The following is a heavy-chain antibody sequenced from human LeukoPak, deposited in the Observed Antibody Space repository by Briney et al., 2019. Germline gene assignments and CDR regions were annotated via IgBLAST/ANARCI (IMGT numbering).Heavy chain of an antibody. V-gene: IGHV1-18*01. CDR1: GYTFTSYG. D-gene: IGHD2-15*01. CDR3: ARGPSRYCSGGSCYRLDY. CDR2: ISAYNGNT. Sequence: GASVKVSCKASGYTFTSYGISRVRQAPGQGLEWMGWISAYNGNTNYAQKLQGRVTMTTDTSTSTAYMELGSLRSDDTAVYYCARGPSRYCSGGSCYRLDYWGQGTLVTVSS. J-gene: IGHJ4*02.